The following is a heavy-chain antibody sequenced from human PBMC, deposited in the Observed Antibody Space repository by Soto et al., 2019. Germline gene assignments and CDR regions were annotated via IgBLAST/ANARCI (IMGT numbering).Heavy chain of an antibody. CDR3: ASNYYDSSGHYY. D-gene: IGHD3-22*01. CDR1: GFTFSSYS. CDR2: ISSSSYI. Sequence: GGSLRLSCAASGFTFSSYSMNWVRQAPGKGLEWVSSISSSSYIYYADSVKGRFTISRDNAKNSLYLQMNSLRAEDTAVYYCASNYYDSSGHYYWGQGTLVTVSS. V-gene: IGHV3-21*01. J-gene: IGHJ4*02.